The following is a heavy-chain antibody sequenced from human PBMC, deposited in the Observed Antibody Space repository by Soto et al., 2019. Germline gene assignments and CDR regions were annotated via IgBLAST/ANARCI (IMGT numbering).Heavy chain of an antibody. CDR3: VKSGDNYNLLDY. Sequence: GGTLRLPCAASGCTLSEHNKSRICQAPGKGLEWIGYSSNSGSFTRYADSVKGRFSISRDNAKSSLYLQISSLRGDDTATYYCVKSGDNYNLLDYWGQGTPVTVSS. CDR2: SSNSGSFT. J-gene: IGHJ4*02. V-gene: IGHV3-11*06. CDR1: GCTLSEHN. D-gene: IGHD1-1*01.